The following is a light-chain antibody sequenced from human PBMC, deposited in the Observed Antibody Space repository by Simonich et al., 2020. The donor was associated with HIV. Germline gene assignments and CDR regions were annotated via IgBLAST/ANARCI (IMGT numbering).Light chain of an antibody. V-gene: IGLV2-14*02. J-gene: IGLJ3*02. CDR2: EGR. Sequence: QSALTQPASVSGSPGQSITISCTGTSIDVGSYNLVSWYQHHPGKAPQLMIYEGRKRPSGVSNRFSASKSGNTASLTISGLQTEDEADYYCCSYTSSSTWVFGGGTKLTVL. CDR3: CSYTSSSTWV. CDR1: SIDVGSYNL.